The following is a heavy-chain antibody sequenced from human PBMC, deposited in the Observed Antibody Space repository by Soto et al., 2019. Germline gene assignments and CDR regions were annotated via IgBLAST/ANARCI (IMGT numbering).Heavy chain of an antibody. CDR1: GGTFSSYT. CDR3: ARGSSGYSSGWYVLDY. D-gene: IGHD6-19*01. V-gene: IGHV1-69*02. Sequence: SVKVSCKASGGTFSSYTISWVRQAPGQGLEWMGRIIPILGIANYAQKFQGRVTITADKSTSTAYMELSSLRSEDTAVYYCARGSSGYSSGWYVLDYWGQGTLVTVSS. CDR2: IIPILGIA. J-gene: IGHJ4*02.